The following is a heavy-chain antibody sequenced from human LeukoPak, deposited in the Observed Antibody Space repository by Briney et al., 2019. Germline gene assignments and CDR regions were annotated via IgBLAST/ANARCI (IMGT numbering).Heavy chain of an antibody. Sequence: SETLSLTCTVSGGYIITSGHYWGWIRQPPGKGLEWIGYIYYSGSTYYNPSLKSRVTISVDTSKNQFSLKLSSVTAADTAVYYCAVLWFGESVNNWFDPWGQGTLVTVSS. D-gene: IGHD3-10*01. CDR3: AVLWFGESVNNWFDP. V-gene: IGHV4-31*03. CDR1: GGYIITSGHY. CDR2: IYYSGST. J-gene: IGHJ5*02.